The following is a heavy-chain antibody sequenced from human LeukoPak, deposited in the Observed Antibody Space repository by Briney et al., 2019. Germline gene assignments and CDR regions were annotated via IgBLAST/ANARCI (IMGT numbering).Heavy chain of an antibody. CDR1: GGSFSGYY. D-gene: IGHD3-10*02. CDR3: ARNVGRFYNWFDP. Sequence: SGTLSLTCAVYGGSFSGYYWSWIRQPPGKGLEWIGEINHSGSTNYNPSLKSRVTISVDTSKNQFSLKLSSVTAADTAVYYCARNVGRFYNWFDPWGQGTLVTVS. V-gene: IGHV4-34*01. J-gene: IGHJ5*02. CDR2: INHSGST.